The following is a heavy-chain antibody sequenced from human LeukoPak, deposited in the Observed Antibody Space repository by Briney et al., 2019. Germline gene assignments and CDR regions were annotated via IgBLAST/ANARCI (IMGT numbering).Heavy chain of an antibody. CDR2: IIPIFGTA. V-gene: IGHV1-69*06. D-gene: IGHD6-13*01. CDR3: ARAISWQQLVFSLGEDSYYYMDV. J-gene: IGHJ6*03. CDR1: GDTFNYYA. Sequence: SVKVSCKASGDTFNYYAITWVRQAPGQGLEWMGGIIPIFGTANYAQKFQGRVTITADKSASTVYMELSSLRSEDTAVYYCARAISWQQLVFSLGEDSYYYMDVWGKGTTVTVSS.